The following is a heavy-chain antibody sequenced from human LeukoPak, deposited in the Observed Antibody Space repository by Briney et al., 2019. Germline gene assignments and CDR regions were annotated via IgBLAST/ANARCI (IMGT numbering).Heavy chain of an antibody. CDR3: AKDGGYYGSGSYGN. CDR2: IATAGDT. V-gene: IGHV3-13*04. Sequence: PGGSLRLSCAASGFTFSSYDMHWVRQATGKGLEWVSSIATAGDTYYAGSVKGRFTISRDNSKNTLYLQMNSLRAEDTAVYYCAKDGGYYGSGSYGNWGQGTLVTVSS. CDR1: GFTFSSYD. D-gene: IGHD3-10*01. J-gene: IGHJ4*02.